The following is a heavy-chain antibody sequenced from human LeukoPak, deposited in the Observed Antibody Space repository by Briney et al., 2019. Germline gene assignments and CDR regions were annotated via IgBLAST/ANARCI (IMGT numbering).Heavy chain of an antibody. Sequence: SQTLSLTCSVSGGSISSGDYYWSWIRQPPGKGLEWIGYIYYSGSTYYNPSLKSRVTISVDTSKNQFSLKLSSVTAADTAVYYCARGVWNYYFDYWGQGTLVTVSS. CDR2: IYYSGST. CDR1: GGSISSGDYY. J-gene: IGHJ4*02. CDR3: ARGVWNYYFDY. V-gene: IGHV4-30-4*08. D-gene: IGHD1-7*01.